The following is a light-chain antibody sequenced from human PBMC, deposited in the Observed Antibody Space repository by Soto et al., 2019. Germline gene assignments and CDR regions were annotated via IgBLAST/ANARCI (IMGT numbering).Light chain of an antibody. J-gene: IGKJ1*01. CDR3: QHYGSSVWT. V-gene: IGKV3-20*01. Sequence: EIVLTQSPGTLSLSAGEGATLCCRASESVSGSDLTWYQQRLGQAPRFLLYGASGRATGIPDRFSASGSGTDFTLTISRLEPEDFAVYYCQHYGSSVWTFGQGTKVDI. CDR1: ESVSGSD. CDR2: GAS.